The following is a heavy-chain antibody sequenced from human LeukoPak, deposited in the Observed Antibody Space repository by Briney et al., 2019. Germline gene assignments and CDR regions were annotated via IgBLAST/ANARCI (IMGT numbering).Heavy chain of an antibody. V-gene: IGHV3-21*01. J-gene: IGHJ6*03. CDR2: ITSSGTYI. CDR3: ARDPYSGNYGSYYYYYMDV. CDR1: GFTFNNYN. D-gene: IGHD3-22*01. Sequence: GGSLRLSCAASGFTFNNYNMNWVRQAPGKALEWVPSITSSGTYIFYADSVKGRFTISRDNAKNSLYLQINSLGPEDTAVYFCARDPYSGNYGSYYYYYMDVWGKGTTVTVSS.